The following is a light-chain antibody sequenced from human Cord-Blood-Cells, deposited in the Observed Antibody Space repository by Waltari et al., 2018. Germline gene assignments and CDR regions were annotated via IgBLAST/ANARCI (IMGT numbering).Light chain of an antibody. CDR3: QQSYSTPKT. CDR2: AAS. V-gene: IGKV1-39*01. Sequence: DIQMTQSPSSLSASVGDRVTITCRANQSISSYLNLDQQKPGKAPKLLIYAASSFQSGVPSRFSGSGSGTDFTLTISSLQPEDFATYYCQQSYSTPKTFGQGTKVEIK. CDR1: QSISSY. J-gene: IGKJ1*01.